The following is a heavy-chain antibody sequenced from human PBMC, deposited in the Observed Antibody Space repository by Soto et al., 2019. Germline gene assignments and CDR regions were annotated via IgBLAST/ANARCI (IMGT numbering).Heavy chain of an antibody. J-gene: IGHJ5*02. V-gene: IGHV3-48*02. CDR2: ISSSSSTI. CDR1: GFTFSSYS. D-gene: IGHD3-10*01. Sequence: EVQLVESGGGLVQPGGSLRLSCAASGFTFSSYSMNWVRQAPGKGLEWVSYISSSSSTIYYADSVKGRFTISRDNAKNPRCRPMNSLRDEDTAVDYCARGDYGSGNYNWFDPWGQGTLVTVSS. CDR3: ARGDYGSGNYNWFDP.